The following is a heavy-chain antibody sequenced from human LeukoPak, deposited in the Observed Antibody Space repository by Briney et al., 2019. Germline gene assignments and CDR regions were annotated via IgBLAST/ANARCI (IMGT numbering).Heavy chain of an antibody. V-gene: IGHV3-7*01. J-gene: IGHJ4*02. Sequence: GGSLRLSCAASGFTFSSYWMSWVRQAPGKGLEWVANIKQDGSEKYYVGSVKGRFTISRDNAKNSLYLQMNSLRAEDTAAYYCARVDYDFWSGYSYYFDYWGQGTLVTVSS. D-gene: IGHD3-3*01. CDR3: ARVDYDFWSGYSYYFDY. CDR1: GFTFSSYW. CDR2: IKQDGSEK.